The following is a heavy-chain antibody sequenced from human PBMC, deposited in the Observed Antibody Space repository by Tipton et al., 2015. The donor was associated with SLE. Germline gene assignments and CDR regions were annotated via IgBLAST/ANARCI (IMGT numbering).Heavy chain of an antibody. Sequence: SLRLSCAASGFTVSSNSMSWVRQAPGKGLEWVALISYDGSNKYHADSVKGRFTISRDNSKNTLYLQMTSLRAEDTAVYYCARRVGSYYGMDVWGQGTTVTVSS. CDR1: GFTVSSNS. CDR3: ARRVGSYYGMDV. V-gene: IGHV3-30*04. CDR2: ISYDGSNK. D-gene: IGHD3-10*01. J-gene: IGHJ6*02.